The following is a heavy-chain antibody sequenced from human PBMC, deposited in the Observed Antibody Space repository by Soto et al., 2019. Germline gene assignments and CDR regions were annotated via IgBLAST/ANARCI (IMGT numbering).Heavy chain of an antibody. V-gene: IGHV4-34*01. Sequence: PSETLSLTCAVYGGSFSGYYWSGISQPPGKGLEWIGEIDHSGSTNYHPSLKSQVTISVDKSKNQFSLKLSSVTAADTAVYYCARDLGRITMVRGAPAGKYWGQGTLVTVSS. D-gene: IGHD3-10*01. CDR1: GGSFSGYY. CDR2: IDHSGST. J-gene: IGHJ4*02. CDR3: ARDLGRITMVRGAPAGKY.